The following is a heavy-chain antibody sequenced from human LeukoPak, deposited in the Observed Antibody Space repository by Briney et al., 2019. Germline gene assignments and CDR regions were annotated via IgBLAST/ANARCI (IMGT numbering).Heavy chain of an antibody. CDR3: ARESFLAAAGRRYFDY. Sequence: ASVKVSCKASGYTFSGYYMHWVRQAPGQGVEWMGWINPNSGGTNYAQKFQGRVTMTRDTSMSAAYMEMSRLSSDDTAVYYCARESFLAAAGRRYFDYWGQGTLVTVSS. CDR2: INPNSGGT. V-gene: IGHV1-2*02. D-gene: IGHD6-13*01. J-gene: IGHJ4*02. CDR1: GYTFSGYY.